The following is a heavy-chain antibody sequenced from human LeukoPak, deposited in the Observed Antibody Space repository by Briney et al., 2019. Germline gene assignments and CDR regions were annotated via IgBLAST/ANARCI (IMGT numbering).Heavy chain of an antibody. V-gene: IGHV1-69*04. CDR1: GGTFSSYA. Sequence: SVKVSCKASGGTFSSYAISWVRQAPGQGLEWMGRIIPILGIANYAQKFQGRVTITADKSTSTAYMELSSLRSEDTAVYYCARAARWSSSWYYFDYWGQGTLVTVSS. CDR3: ARAARWSSSWYYFDY. CDR2: IIPILGIA. D-gene: IGHD6-13*01. J-gene: IGHJ4*02.